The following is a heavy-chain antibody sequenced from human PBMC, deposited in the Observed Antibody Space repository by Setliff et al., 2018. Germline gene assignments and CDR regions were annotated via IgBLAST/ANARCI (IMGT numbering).Heavy chain of an antibody. Sequence: PSETLSLTCTVSGGSVSNYYWSWVRQPPGNGLEWIGYFYHSASSNYNPSLKGRVTMSADTSKKQLYLSLTSVSVADTAMYYCARSHYYASGNSHYYYMDVWGKGTAVTVSS. V-gene: IGHV4-59*08. CDR1: GGSVSNYY. J-gene: IGHJ6*03. D-gene: IGHD3-10*01. CDR3: ARSHYYASGNSHYYYMDV. CDR2: FYHSASS.